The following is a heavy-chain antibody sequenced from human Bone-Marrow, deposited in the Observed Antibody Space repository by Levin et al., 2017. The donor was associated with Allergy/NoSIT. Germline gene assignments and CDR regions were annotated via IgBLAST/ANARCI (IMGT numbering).Heavy chain of an antibody. CDR3: TRAKPLPH. Sequence: GESLKISCAASGFAFSGYAMSWVRQAPGKGLEWVSTISGGIGTTYYADSVKGRFTISKDNSRSTLYLQMNSLGAEDAAVYYCTRAKPLPHWGQGTLVSVSS. CDR2: ISGGIGTT. J-gene: IGHJ4*02. CDR1: GFAFSGYA. V-gene: IGHV3-23*01.